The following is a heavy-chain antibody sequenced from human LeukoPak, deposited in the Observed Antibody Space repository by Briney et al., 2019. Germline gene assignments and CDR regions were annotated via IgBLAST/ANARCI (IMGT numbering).Heavy chain of an antibody. CDR1: GFTFDDYA. J-gene: IGHJ3*02. V-gene: IGHV3-9*01. CDR3: AKLPVVEMATIGDAFDI. Sequence: GGSLRLSCAASGFTFDDYAMHWVRQAPGKGLEWVSGISWNSGSIGYADSVKGRFTISRDNAKNSLYLQMNSLRAEDTALYYCAKLPVVEMATIGDAFDIWGQGTMVTVSS. D-gene: IGHD5-24*01. CDR2: ISWNSGSI.